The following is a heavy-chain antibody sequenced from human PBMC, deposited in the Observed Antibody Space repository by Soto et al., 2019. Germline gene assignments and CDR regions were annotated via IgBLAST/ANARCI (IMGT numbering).Heavy chain of an antibody. Sequence: PGGSLRLSCAASGFTFSSYAMHWVRQAPGKGLEWVAVISYDGSNKYYADSVKGRFTISRDNSKNTLYLQMNSLRAEDTAVYYCARDGDRSGWYGGPFDYWGQGTLVTVSS. J-gene: IGHJ4*02. CDR1: GFTFSSYA. CDR2: ISYDGSNK. V-gene: IGHV3-30-3*01. D-gene: IGHD6-19*01. CDR3: ARDGDRSGWYGGPFDY.